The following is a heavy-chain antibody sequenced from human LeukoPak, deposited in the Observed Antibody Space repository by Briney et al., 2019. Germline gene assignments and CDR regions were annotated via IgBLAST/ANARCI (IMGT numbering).Heavy chain of an antibody. CDR2: IYYSGST. J-gene: IGHJ4*02. Sequence: SETLSLTCTVSGGSISSSSYYWGWIRQPPGKGLEWIGSIYYSGSTYYNPSLKSRVTISLDTSKNQFSLRLTSMTAADTAVYYCAREGAGFDYWGQGTLVTVSS. CDR1: GGSISSSSYY. D-gene: IGHD1-26*01. V-gene: IGHV4-39*07. CDR3: AREGAGFDY.